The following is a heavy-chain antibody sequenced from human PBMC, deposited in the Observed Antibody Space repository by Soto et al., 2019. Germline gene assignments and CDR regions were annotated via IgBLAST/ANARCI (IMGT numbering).Heavy chain of an antibody. CDR3: AREGRRGYYDSSGYYLDY. D-gene: IGHD3-22*01. CDR2: IFHTGTT. CDR1: GDSIIGIYH. Sequence: SETLSLTCAVSGDSIIGIYHWAWIRQPPGRSLEWIASIFHTGTTYYTPSLKSRVTISVDTSKNQFSLRLSSVTAADSAVYYCAREGRRGYYDSSGYYLDYWGQRTLVTV. V-gene: IGHV4-38-2*02. J-gene: IGHJ4*02.